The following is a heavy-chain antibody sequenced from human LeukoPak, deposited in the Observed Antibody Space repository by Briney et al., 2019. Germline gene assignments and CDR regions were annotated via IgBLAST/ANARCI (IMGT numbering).Heavy chain of an antibody. D-gene: IGHD1-26*01. Sequence: PSETLSLTCTVSGGSISSYYWSWIRQPPGKGLEWIGYIYYSGSTNYNPSLKSRVTISVDTSKNQFSLKLSSVTAADTAVYYCARGIVGATRPGYFQHWGQGTLVTVSS. CDR1: GGSISSYY. V-gene: IGHV4-59*12. CDR3: ARGIVGATRPGYFQH. CDR2: IYYSGST. J-gene: IGHJ1*01.